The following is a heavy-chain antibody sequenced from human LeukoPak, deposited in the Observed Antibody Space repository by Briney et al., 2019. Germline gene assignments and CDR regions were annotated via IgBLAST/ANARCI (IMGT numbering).Heavy chain of an antibody. Sequence: ASVKASCKASGYTFTGYYMHWVRQAPGQGLEWMGRINPNSGGTNYAQKFQGRVTMTRDTSISTAYMELSRLRSDDTAVYYCARDRLGSGWSRVDYWGQGTLVTVSS. J-gene: IGHJ4*02. CDR3: ARDRLGSGWSRVDY. CDR2: INPNSGGT. D-gene: IGHD6-19*01. CDR1: GYTFTGYY. V-gene: IGHV1-2*06.